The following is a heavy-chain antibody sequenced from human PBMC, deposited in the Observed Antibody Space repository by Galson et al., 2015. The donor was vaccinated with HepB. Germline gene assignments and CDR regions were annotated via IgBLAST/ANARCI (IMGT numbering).Heavy chain of an antibody. CDR3: AAVGRYFDWLLGTATLDAFDI. V-gene: IGHV1-58*02. CDR2: IVVSSGNT. Sequence: SVKVSCKASGFTFTSSAMQWVRQARGQRLEWIGWIVVSSGNTNYAQKFQERVTITRDMSTSTAYMELSSLRSEDTAVYYCAAVGRYFDWLLGTATLDAFDIWGQGTMVTVSS. D-gene: IGHD3-9*01. CDR1: GFTFTSSA. J-gene: IGHJ3*02.